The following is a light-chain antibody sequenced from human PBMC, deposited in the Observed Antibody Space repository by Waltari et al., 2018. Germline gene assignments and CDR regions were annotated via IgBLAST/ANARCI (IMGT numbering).Light chain of an antibody. J-gene: IGLJ1*01. V-gene: IGLV2-18*02. CDR2: DVT. CDR3: ISYTPSDTYV. Sequence: QSALTQPPSVSGSPGQSVTISCAGTSSDVGRSNRVSWYQQSPGTAPKVLIYDVTNRPTGVPDRFSASKSGNTASLTISGLQSEDEADYYCISYTPSDTYVFGTGTKVAVL. CDR1: SSDVGRSNR.